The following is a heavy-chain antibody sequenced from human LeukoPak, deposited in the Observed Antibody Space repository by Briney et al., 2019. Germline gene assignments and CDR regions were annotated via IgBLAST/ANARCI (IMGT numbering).Heavy chain of an antibody. V-gene: IGHV4-61*03. CDR2: IYYSGST. J-gene: IGHJ6*02. CDR3: ATTVKVYYFGMDV. D-gene: IGHD3-3*01. Sequence: SETLSLTCTVSGGSISSSSYYWSWIRQPPGKGLEWIGYIYYSGSTNYNPSLKSRVTISVDSSKNHFSLKLSSVTAADTAVYYCATTVKVYYFGMDVWGQGTTVTVSS. CDR1: GGSISSSSYY.